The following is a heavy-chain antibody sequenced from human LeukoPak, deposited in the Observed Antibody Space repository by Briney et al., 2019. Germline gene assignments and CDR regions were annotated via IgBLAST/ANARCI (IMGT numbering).Heavy chain of an antibody. D-gene: IGHD2-2*01. CDR1: GFTFNRHW. CDR2: VNPDMSEK. J-gene: IGHJ4*02. V-gene: IGHV3-7*01. CDR3: ARDGLPVALDK. Sequence: GGSLRLSCAASGFTFNRHWMTWVRQAPGKRLEWVANVNPDMSEKNYVESVKGRFTISRDKVKNSLYLQMNSLRGDDTAVYYCARDGLPVALDKWGQGTLVTVSS.